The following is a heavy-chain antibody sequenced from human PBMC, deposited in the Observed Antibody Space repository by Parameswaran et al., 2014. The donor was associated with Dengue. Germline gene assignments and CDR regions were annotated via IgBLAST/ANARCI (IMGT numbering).Heavy chain of an antibody. Sequence: WIRQPQGRGWSGLGKSIIVEAPTTTPSLKSRVTISVDTSKNQFSLKLSSVTAADTAVYYCARGGSTKLRGRAGGHDAFDIWGQGTMVTVSS. J-gene: IGHJ3*02. CDR2: SIIVEAP. CDR3: ARGGSTKLRGRAGGHDAFDI. V-gene: IGHV4-34*01. D-gene: IGHD3-10*01.